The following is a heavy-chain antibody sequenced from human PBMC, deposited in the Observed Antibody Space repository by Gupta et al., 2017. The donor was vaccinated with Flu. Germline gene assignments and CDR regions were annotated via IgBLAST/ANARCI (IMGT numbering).Heavy chain of an antibody. CDR1: F. D-gene: IGHD3-16*02. V-gene: IGHV4-34*01. CDR2: ITQRGST. Sequence: FWGWIRQTPGKGLQWIGEITQRGSTTYNPSLRSRVTISVDTSKNNFSVTVRSVTAADTGVYYCARGRSGRLSASYYFDTWGQGTLVTVSS. CDR3: ARGRSGRLSASYYFDT. J-gene: IGHJ4*02.